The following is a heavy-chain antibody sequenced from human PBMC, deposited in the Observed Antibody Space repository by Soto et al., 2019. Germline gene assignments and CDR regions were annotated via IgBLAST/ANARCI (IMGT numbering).Heavy chain of an antibody. J-gene: IGHJ4*02. D-gene: IGHD1-20*01. Sequence: QVQLQESGPGLVKPSGTLSLTCAVSSGSISSSNWWSWVRQPPGKGLEWIGEIYHSGSTNYNPSLKPRVTISVDKSKNQFSLKLSSVTAADTAVYYCARDAIGITGTGALFDYWGQGTLVTVSS. V-gene: IGHV4-4*02. CDR1: SGSISSSNW. CDR2: IYHSGST. CDR3: ARDAIGITGTGALFDY.